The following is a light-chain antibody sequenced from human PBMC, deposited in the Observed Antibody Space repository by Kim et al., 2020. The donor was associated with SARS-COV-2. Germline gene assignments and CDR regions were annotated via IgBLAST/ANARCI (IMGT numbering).Light chain of an antibody. CDR3: QSYDSSNVV. Sequence: GKTVTISCTRSSGSIASNYVQWYQQHPGSAPTTVIYEDNQSPSGVPDRFSGSIDSSSNSASLTISGLKTEDEADYYCQSYDSSNVVFGGGTQLTVL. V-gene: IGLV6-57*03. CDR1: SGSIASNY. J-gene: IGLJ2*01. CDR2: EDN.